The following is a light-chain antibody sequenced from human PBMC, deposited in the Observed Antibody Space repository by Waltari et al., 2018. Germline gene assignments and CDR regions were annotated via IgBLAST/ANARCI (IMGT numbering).Light chain of an antibody. CDR3: LQYNSHPWT. Sequence: DFQMTQSPSSLSASAGDTVTITCRASQGINTYLNWYQQKPGKAPKRLIYAASSLESGVPSRFSGRGSGTDFTLTISSLQPEDFASYYCLQYNSHPWTFGQGTKVEIK. V-gene: IGKV1-17*01. CDR1: QGINTY. J-gene: IGKJ1*01. CDR2: AAS.